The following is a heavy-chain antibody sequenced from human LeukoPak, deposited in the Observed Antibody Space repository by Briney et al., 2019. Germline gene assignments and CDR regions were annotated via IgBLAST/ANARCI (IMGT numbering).Heavy chain of an antibody. Sequence: PSETLSLTCTVSGGSISSYYWSWIRQPAGKGLEWIGRIYTSGSTNYNPSLKSRVTMSVDTSKNQFSLKLSSVTAADTAVYYCARSVWADPWGGTSSIAARPPRYWYFDLWGRGTLVTVSS. J-gene: IGHJ2*01. D-gene: IGHD6-6*01. CDR2: IYTSGST. CDR1: GGSISSYY. V-gene: IGHV4-4*07. CDR3: ARSVWADPWGGTSSIAARPPRYWYFDL.